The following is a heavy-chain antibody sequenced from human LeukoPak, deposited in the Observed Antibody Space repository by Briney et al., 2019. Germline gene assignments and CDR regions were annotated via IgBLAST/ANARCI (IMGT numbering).Heavy chain of an antibody. J-gene: IGHJ6*02. CDR3: ARDLLYRGMDV. CDR2: IYYSGST. Sequence: SETLSLTCTVSGGSISSYYWSWIRQPPGKGLEWIGYIYYSGSTNYNPSLKSRVTISVDTSKNQFSLKLSSVTAADTAVYYCARDLLYRGMDVWGQGTTVTVSS. CDR1: GGSISSYY. D-gene: IGHD2-8*01. V-gene: IGHV4-59*01.